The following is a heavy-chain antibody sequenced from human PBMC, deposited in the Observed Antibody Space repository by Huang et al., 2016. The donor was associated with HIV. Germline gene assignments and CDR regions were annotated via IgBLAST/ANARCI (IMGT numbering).Heavy chain of an antibody. Sequence: QVQLVESGGGVVQPGRSLRISCAASGFTFSSYGMHWVRQARGKGLEWVAVISYDDKTKYYADSVKGRFSISRDNSKTTVYLQLNSRRREDTAVYYCAKGGSAAAVLDFWGQGTLVTVSS. D-gene: IGHD6-13*01. CDR1: GFTFSSYG. CDR2: ISYDDKTK. V-gene: IGHV3-30*18. J-gene: IGHJ4*02. CDR3: AKGGSAAAVLDF.